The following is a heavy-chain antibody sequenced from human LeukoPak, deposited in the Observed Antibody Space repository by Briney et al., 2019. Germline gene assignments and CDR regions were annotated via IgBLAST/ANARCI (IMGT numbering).Heavy chain of an antibody. V-gene: IGHV3-21*01. D-gene: IGHD6-6*01. J-gene: IGHJ4*02. Sequence: ETLSLTCTVSGGSISSYYWSWIRQPPGKGLEWVSSISSSSSYIYYADSVKGRFTISRDNAKNSLYLQMNSLRAEDTAVYYCARDGIAARPFDYWGQGTLVTVSS. CDR3: ARDGIAARPFDY. CDR2: ISSSSSYI. CDR1: GGSISSYY.